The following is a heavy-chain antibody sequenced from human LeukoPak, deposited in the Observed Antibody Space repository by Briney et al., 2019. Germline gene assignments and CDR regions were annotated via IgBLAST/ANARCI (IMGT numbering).Heavy chain of an antibody. CDR2: INPNSGGT. CDR1: GYTFTDYD. J-gene: IGHJ5*02. V-gene: IGHV1-2*02. CDR3: ARDRDSSSWLGGQNNWFDP. D-gene: IGHD6-13*01. Sequence: EASVKVSCKTSGYTFTDYDITWVRQAPGQGLEWMGWINPNSGGTNYAQKFQGRVTMTRDTSISTAYMELSRLRSDDTAVYYCARDRDSSSWLGGQNNWFDPWGQGTLVTVSS.